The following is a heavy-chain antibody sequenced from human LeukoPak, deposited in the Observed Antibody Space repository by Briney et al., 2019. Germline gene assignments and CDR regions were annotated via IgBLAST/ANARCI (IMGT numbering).Heavy chain of an antibody. Sequence: SETLSLTCAVSGYSISSGYYWGGIRQPPGKGLEWIGSIYHSGSTYYNPSLKSRVTISVDTSKNQFSLKLSSVTAADTAVYYCARLPAMATPFSFPFDIWGQGTMVTVSS. J-gene: IGHJ3*02. CDR3: ARLPAMATPFSFPFDI. CDR1: GYSISSGYY. V-gene: IGHV4-38-2*01. D-gene: IGHD5-24*01. CDR2: IYHSGST.